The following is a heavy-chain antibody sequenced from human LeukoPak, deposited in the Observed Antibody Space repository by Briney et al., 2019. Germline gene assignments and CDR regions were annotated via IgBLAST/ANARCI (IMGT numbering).Heavy chain of an antibody. V-gene: IGHV1-18*01. D-gene: IGHD4-17*01. J-gene: IGHJ4*02. CDR1: GYTFSIYG. Sequence: ASVKVSCKASGYTFSIYGITWVRQVPGQGLEWMGFISADNGNTNYAQKFQGRVTMTTDTSTSTAYMELRSLRADDTAVYYCARCGATVTMFFDYWGQGTLVTVSS. CDR3: ARCGATVTMFFDY. CDR2: ISADNGNT.